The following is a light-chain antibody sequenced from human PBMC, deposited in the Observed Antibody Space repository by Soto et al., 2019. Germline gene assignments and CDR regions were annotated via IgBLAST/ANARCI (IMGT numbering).Light chain of an antibody. J-gene: IGKJ1*01. CDR3: HQYNSYFQT. CDR2: DAS. V-gene: IGKV1-9*01. Sequence: DIDLTQSAYSLSASVVDRVTITCRASQAITNNLAWYQQKPGKAPKLLIYDASSLESGVPSRFSGSAAGTDFTLSISSLQPDDFATYYCHQYNSYFQTFGQGTKVDIK. CDR1: QAITNN.